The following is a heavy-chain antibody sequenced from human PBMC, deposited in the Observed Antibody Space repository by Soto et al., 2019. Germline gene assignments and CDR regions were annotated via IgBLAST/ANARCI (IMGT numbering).Heavy chain of an antibody. J-gene: IGHJ6*02. D-gene: IGHD3-9*01. CDR2: INTAGSTK. CDR3: ARAECSSPDCLTAYYSYGLDV. CDR1: GFTVSNFE. V-gene: IGHV3-48*03. Sequence: SLRLSCAASGFTVSNFEMHLVRQAPWNGLEWVSYINTAGSTKYYAESVKGRFTISRDNARNSLFLQMNSLRAEDTAVYYCARAECSSPDCLTAYYSYGLDVWGQGSTVTVSS.